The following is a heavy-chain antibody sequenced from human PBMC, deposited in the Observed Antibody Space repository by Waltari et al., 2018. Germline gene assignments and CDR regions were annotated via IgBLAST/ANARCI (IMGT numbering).Heavy chain of an antibody. V-gene: IGHV1-69*01. Sequence: QVQVVESGAEVKKPGSSVKVSCKASGGTFNTYAISWVRQAPGQGLEWMGGIIPMFGKATYAQKFQGRVTITAAESTTTVYMELSSLRSEDTAVYYCARELAAGTLAYWGQGTLVTVSS. D-gene: IGHD6-13*01. CDR2: IIPMFGKA. CDR3: ARELAAGTLAY. CDR1: GGTFNTYA. J-gene: IGHJ4*02.